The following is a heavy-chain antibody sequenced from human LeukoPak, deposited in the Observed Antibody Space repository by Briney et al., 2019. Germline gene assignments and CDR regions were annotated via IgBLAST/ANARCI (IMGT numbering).Heavy chain of an antibody. CDR1: GGSISSYY. V-gene: IGHV4-59*08. CDR3: ARVKTGVDHFYYYYMDV. D-gene: IGHD1-14*01. CDR2: IYHSGST. Sequence: SETLSLTCTVSGGSISSYYWSWIRQPPGKGLEWIGSIYHSGSTYYNPSLKSRVTISVDTAKNQFSLKLSSVTAEDTAVYYCARVKTGVDHFYYYYMDVWGKGTTVTVSS. J-gene: IGHJ6*03.